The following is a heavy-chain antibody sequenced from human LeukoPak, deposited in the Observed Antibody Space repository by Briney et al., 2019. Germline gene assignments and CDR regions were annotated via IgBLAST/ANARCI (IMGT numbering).Heavy chain of an antibody. D-gene: IGHD4-17*01. J-gene: IGHJ4*02. CDR2: IYYSGST. Sequence: SETLSLTCTVSGGSISSTTYYCGCIRQPPGKGLEWIGSIYYSGSTYYNPSLKSRVTMSVDTSKNQFSLNLSSVTAADTAVYYCARLYGDYYFAYWGQGTLVTVSS. CDR3: ARLYGDYYFAY. CDR1: GGSISSTTYY. V-gene: IGHV4-39*01.